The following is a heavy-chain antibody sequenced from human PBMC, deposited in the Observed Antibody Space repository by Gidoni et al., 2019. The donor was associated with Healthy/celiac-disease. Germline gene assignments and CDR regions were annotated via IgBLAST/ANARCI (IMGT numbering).Heavy chain of an antibody. CDR1: GGSISSYY. CDR3: ARGVYCSSTSCQLAYCGGDCSYYYYGMDV. D-gene: IGHD2-2*01. J-gene: IGHJ6*02. V-gene: IGHV4-59*01. CDR2: IYYSGST. Sequence: QVQLQGSGPGLVKPSETLSLTCTVSGGSISSYYWSWIRQPPGKGLEWIGYIYYSGSTNYHPSLKSRVTISVDTSKNQFSLKLSSVPAADTAVYYCARGVYCSSTSCQLAYCGGDCSYYYYGMDVWGQGTTVTVSS.